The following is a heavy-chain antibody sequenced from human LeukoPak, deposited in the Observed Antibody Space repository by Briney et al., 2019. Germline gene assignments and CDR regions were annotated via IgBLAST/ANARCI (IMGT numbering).Heavy chain of an antibody. CDR3: ARHKQSGTYYDAFDI. Sequence: SETLSLTCTVSGGSIGSTTYYWGWIRQPPGKELECIGSIYYSGSTYYNPSLKSRVTISLDTSKNQFSLKLSSVTAADMAVYYCARHKQSGTYYDAFDIWGQGTMVTVSS. V-gene: IGHV4-39*01. CDR1: GGSIGSTTYY. D-gene: IGHD1-26*01. CDR2: IYYSGST. J-gene: IGHJ3*02.